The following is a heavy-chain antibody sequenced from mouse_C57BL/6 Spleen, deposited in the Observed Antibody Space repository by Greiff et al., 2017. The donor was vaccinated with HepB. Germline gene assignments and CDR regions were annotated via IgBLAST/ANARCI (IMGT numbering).Heavy chain of an antibody. CDR1: GYTFTSYW. Sequence: VQLQQPGAELVKPGASVKVSCKASGYTFTSYWMHWVKQRPGQGLEWIGRIHPSDSDTNYNQKFKGKATLTVDKSSSTAYMQSRSLTSEDAAVYYCAIYGNYPAWFAYWGQGTLVTVSA. CDR3: AIYGNYPAWFAY. V-gene: IGHV1-74*01. J-gene: IGHJ3*01. CDR2: IHPSDSDT. D-gene: IGHD2-1*01.